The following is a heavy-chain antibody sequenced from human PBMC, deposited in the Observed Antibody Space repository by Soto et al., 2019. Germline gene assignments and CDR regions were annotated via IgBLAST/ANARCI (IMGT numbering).Heavy chain of an antibody. V-gene: IGHV5-10-1*01. CDR3: ASSGFWSGYYDYGMDV. Sequence: GESLKISCKGSGYSFTSYWISWVRQMPGKGLEWMGRIDPSDSYTNYSPSFQGHVTISADKSISTAYLQRSSLKASDTAMYYCASSGFWSGYYDYGMDVWGQGTTVTVSS. CDR2: IDPSDSYT. CDR1: GYSFTSYW. J-gene: IGHJ6*02. D-gene: IGHD3-3*01.